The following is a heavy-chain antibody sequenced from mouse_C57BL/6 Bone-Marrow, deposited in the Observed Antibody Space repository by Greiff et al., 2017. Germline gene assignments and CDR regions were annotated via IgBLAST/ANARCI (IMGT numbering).Heavy chain of an antibody. CDR1: GYTFTSYW. CDR2: IHPNSGST. V-gene: IGHV1-64*01. J-gene: IGHJ3*01. CDR3: GRFEDYVPFAY. Sequence: QVQLQQPGAELVKPGASVKLSCKASGYTFTSYWMHWVNQTPGQGLEWIGMIHPNSGSTNYNEKFKCKSTLTVDKSSSTAYMQLSSLTSEDSAVYYCGRFEDYVPFAYWGQGTLVTVSA. D-gene: IGHD2-4*01.